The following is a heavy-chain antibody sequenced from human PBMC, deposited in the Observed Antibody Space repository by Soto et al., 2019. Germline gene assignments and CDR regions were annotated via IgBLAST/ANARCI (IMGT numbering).Heavy chain of an antibody. CDR1: GYTFTGYY. D-gene: IGHD6-6*01. CDR2: INPNSGGT. V-gene: IGHV1-2*04. Sequence: ASVKVSCKASGYTFTGYYIHWVRQAPGQGLEWMGWINPNSGGTNYAQKFQGWVTMTRDTSISTAYMKLSRLRSDDTAVYYCAREGRTSSNYFDYWGQGALVTVSS. J-gene: IGHJ4*02. CDR3: AREGRTSSNYFDY.